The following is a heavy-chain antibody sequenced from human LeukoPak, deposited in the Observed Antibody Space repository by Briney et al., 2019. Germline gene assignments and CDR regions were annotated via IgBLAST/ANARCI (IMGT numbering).Heavy chain of an antibody. CDR2: IKGDGSDT. CDR1: GFTFSSYW. V-gene: IGHV3-74*01. D-gene: IGHD4-17*01. J-gene: IGHJ4*02. Sequence: GGSLRPSSPASGFTFSSYWMHWVGQTPGKGLVWVSRIKGDGSDTLYADSVKGRFTISRDNSKNTLYLQTSSLGVDDTAVYYCARAWTTVPNLLDYWGQGALVSVSS. CDR3: ARAWTTVPNLLDY.